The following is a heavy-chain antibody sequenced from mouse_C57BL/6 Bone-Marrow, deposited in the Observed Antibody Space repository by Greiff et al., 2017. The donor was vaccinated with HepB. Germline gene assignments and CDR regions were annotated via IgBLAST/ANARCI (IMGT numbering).Heavy chain of an antibody. CDR2: ISNGGGST. D-gene: IGHD1-1*01. Sequence: EVQRVESGGGLVQPGGSPKLSCAASGFTFSDYYMYWVRQTPEKRLEWVAYISNGGGSTYYPDTVKGRFTISRDNAKNTLYLQMSRLKSEDTAMYYCARPGNYYGSSYVPAWFAYWGQGTLVTVSA. J-gene: IGHJ3*01. CDR3: ARPGNYYGSSYVPAWFAY. CDR1: GFTFSDYY. V-gene: IGHV5-12*01.